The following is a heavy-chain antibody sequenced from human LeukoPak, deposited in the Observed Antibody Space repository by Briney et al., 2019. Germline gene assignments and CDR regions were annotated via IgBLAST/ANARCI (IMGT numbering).Heavy chain of an antibody. CDR1: GFTFSSYS. CDR2: IVPGGSNT. V-gene: IGHV3-23*01. D-gene: IGHD3-16*01. CDR3: AKGKDVSGFQDY. Sequence: GGSLRLSCAASGFTFSSYSMMWVRQAPGRGLEWVSAIVPGGSNTYYADSVKGRFTISRDNSKNTLYLQMNSLRAEDTAVYYCAKGKDVSGFQDYWGQGTLVTVSS. J-gene: IGHJ4*02.